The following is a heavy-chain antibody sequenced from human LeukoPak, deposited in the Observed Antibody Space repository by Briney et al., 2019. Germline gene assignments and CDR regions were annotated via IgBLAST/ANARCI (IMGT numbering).Heavy chain of an antibody. CDR2: ISSSGTT. V-gene: IGHV4-30-4*01. D-gene: IGHD5-12*01. CDR3: AGVGNGGYGGFDY. CDR1: SGSISSGDYY. J-gene: IGHJ4*02. Sequence: SETLSLTCTVSSGSISSGDYYWSWIRQPPGKGLEWIGYISSSGTTYYNPSLRSRITISVDSSKSQFSLSLSSVTASDTAVYYCAGVGNGGYGGFDYWGQGSLVTVSS.